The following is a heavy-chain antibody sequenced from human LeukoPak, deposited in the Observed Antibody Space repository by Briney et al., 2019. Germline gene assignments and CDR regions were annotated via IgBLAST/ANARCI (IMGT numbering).Heavy chain of an antibody. CDR3: AKVPVYDFWSGYWGHWFDP. CDR2: ISGSGGST. Sequence: QAGGSLRLSCEASGFTFSSYAMSWVRQAPGKGLEWVSAISGSGGSTYYADSVKGRFTISRDNSKNTLYLQMNSLRAEDTAVYYCAKVPVYDFWSGYWGHWFDPWGQGTLVTVSS. D-gene: IGHD3-3*01. J-gene: IGHJ5*02. CDR1: GFTFSSYA. V-gene: IGHV3-23*01.